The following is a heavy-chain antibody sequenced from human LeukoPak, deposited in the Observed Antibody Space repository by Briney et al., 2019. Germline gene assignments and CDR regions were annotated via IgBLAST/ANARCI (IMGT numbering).Heavy chain of an antibody. D-gene: IGHD6-13*01. V-gene: IGHV4-39*07. CDR2: IYYSGST. CDR3: ASYRRSSRIQLWLRGIAAAGTFDY. J-gene: IGHJ4*02. CDR1: GGSISSSSYY. Sequence: PSETLSLTCTVSGGSISSSSYYWGWIRQPPGKGLEWIGSIYYSGSTYYNPSLKSRVTISVDTSKNQFSLKLSSVTAADTAVYYCASYRRSSRIQLWLRGIAAAGTFDYWGQGTLVTVSS.